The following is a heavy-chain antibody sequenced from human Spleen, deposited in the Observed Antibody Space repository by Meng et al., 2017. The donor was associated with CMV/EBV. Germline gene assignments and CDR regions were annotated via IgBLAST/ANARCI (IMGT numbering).Heavy chain of an antibody. J-gene: IGHJ4*02. CDR1: GGSISSYY. D-gene: IGHD1-1*01. Sequence: GQLTAAGPGLVKPSETLSLTCTVSGGSISSYYWSWIRQPAGKGLEWIGRIYTSGSTNYNPSLKSRVTMSVDTSKNQFSLKLSSVTAADTAVYYCARSRWSAGNAFLFDYWGQGTLVTVSS. CDR2: IYTSGST. V-gene: IGHV4-4*07. CDR3: ARSRWSAGNAFLFDY.